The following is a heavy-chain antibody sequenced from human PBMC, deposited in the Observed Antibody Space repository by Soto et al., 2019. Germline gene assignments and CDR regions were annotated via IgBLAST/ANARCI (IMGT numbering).Heavy chain of an antibody. Sequence: SETLSLTYTVSGGSISSGGYYWSWIRQHPGKGLEWIGYIYYSGSTYYNPSLKSRVTISVDTSKNQFSLKLSSVTAADTAVYYCARDSAIWVNYYDSSGLDSWGQGTLVTVSS. CDR1: GGSISSGGYY. V-gene: IGHV4-31*03. CDR3: ARDSAIWVNYYDSSGLDS. J-gene: IGHJ5*01. D-gene: IGHD3-22*01. CDR2: IYYSGST.